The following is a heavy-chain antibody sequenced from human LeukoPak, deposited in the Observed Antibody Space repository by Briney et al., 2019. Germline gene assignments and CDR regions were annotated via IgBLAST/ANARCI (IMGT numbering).Heavy chain of an antibody. V-gene: IGHV1-2*02. D-gene: IGHD3-22*01. Sequence: GASEKVSCKASGYTFTGYYMHWLRQAPGQGLEGMGWINPNSGGTNYAQKFQGRVTMTRDTSISTAYMELSRLRSDDTAVYYCASPLTYYYDSSGYRDDAFDIWGQGTMVTVSS. CDR1: GYTFTGYY. CDR2: INPNSGGT. CDR3: ASPLTYYYDSSGYRDDAFDI. J-gene: IGHJ3*02.